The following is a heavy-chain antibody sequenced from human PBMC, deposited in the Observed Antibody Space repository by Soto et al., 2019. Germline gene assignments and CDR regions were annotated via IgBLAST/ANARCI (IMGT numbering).Heavy chain of an antibody. CDR3: AKRGVPSEFVLMAFDP. CDR1: GFTFSSYA. V-gene: IGHV3-23*01. J-gene: IGHJ5*02. D-gene: IGHD2-8*01. Sequence: GGSLRLSCAASGFTFSSYAMSWVRQAPGKGLEWVSAISGSGGSTYYADSVKGRFTISRDNSKNTLYLQMNSLRAEDTAVYYCAKRGVPSEFVLMAFDPWGQGTLVTVSS. CDR2: ISGSGGST.